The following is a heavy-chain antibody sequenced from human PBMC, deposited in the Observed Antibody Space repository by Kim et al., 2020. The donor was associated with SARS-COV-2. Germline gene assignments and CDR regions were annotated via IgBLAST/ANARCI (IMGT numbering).Heavy chain of an antibody. Sequence: GGSLRLSCAASGFTFSSYDMHWVRQATGKGLEWVSAIGTAGDTYYPGSVKGRFTISRENAKNSLYLQMNSLRAGDTDVYYCARGYSSSWYWAFDIWGQGTMVTVSS. D-gene: IGHD6-13*01. J-gene: IGHJ3*02. CDR2: IGTAGDT. V-gene: IGHV3-13*01. CDR3: ARGYSSSWYWAFDI. CDR1: GFTFSSYD.